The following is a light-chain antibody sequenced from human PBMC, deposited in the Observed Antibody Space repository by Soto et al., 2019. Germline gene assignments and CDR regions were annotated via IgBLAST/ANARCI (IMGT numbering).Light chain of an antibody. CDR3: QQYGSSIFT. CDR1: QSVSSSY. CDR2: GAS. J-gene: IGKJ3*01. Sequence: EIVLTQSPGTLSLAAGERATLSCRASQSVSSSYLAWYQQKPGQAPRLLIYGASGRATGIPDRFSGSGSGTDFTLTISRLELEDFAVYYCQQYGSSIFTFGPGTKVDIK. V-gene: IGKV3-20*01.